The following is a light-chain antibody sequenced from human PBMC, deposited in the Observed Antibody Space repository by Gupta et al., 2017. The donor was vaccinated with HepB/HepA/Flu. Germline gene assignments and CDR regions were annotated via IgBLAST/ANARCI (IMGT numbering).Light chain of an antibody. CDR2: EDR. CDR3: YSTDNTGHPL. J-gene: IGLJ2*01. CDR1: ILPRKY. Sequence: YELTQPPSVSVYPGQTATMTCPGDILPRKYAYWYHQRPGQAPLLVIYEDRKRPSGIPERFSASSSGTVATLTISGAQVEDEGDYYCYSTDNTGHPLFGGGTKLSVL. V-gene: IGLV3-10*01.